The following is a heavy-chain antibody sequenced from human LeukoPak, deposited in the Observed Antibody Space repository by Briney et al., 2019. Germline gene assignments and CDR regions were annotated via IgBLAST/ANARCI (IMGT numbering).Heavy chain of an antibody. Sequence: SVKVSCKASGGTFSSYAISWVRQAPGQGLEWMGRIIPILGIANYAQKFQGRVTITADESTSTAYMELSSLRSEDTAVYYCARDLLGGSFLGHAFDIWGQGTMVTVSS. J-gene: IGHJ3*02. V-gene: IGHV1-69*04. CDR2: IIPILGIA. CDR1: GGTFSSYA. CDR3: ARDLLGGSFLGHAFDI. D-gene: IGHD1-26*01.